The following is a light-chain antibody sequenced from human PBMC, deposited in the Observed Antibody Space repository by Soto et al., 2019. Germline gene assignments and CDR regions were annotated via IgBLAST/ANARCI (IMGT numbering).Light chain of an antibody. CDR3: QQYNSYSWT. Sequence: DIQMTQSPPTLSASVGDRVTITCRASQSISSWLAWYQQKPGKAPKLLIYKAPSLESGVPSRFSGSGSGTEFTLTISSLQPDDFATYYCQQYNSYSWTFGQGTKVDIK. CDR2: KAP. CDR1: QSISSW. J-gene: IGKJ1*01. V-gene: IGKV1-5*03.